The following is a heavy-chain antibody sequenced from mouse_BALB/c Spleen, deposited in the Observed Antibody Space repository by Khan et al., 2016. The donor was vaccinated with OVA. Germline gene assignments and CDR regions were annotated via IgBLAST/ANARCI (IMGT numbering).Heavy chain of an antibody. CDR2: IDPFNGGT. CDR1: GYSFTTYY. J-gene: IGHJ3*01. CDR3: ARGTFDY. V-gene: IGHV1S135*01. D-gene: IGHD3-3*01. Sequence: VQLQQSGPELMKPGASVNISCKASGYSFTTYYIHWVKQSRGKSLEWIGYIDPFNGGTDYNQKFKGQATLTVDKSSNTAYMHLSSLTSEDSAVSYCARGTFDYWGQGTLVTVSA.